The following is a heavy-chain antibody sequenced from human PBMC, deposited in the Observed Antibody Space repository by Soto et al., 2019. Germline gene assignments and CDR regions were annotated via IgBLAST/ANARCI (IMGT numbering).Heavy chain of an antibody. CDR2: IYPGDSDP. V-gene: IGHV5-51*01. CDR3: TRGRMAAGSSRFDY. D-gene: IGHD6-19*01. CDR1: GYSFTNYW. J-gene: IGHJ4*02. Sequence: GESLKISCKASGYSFTNYWIAWMRQMPGKGLEWMGIIYPGDSDPRYSPSFQGRVTISADNSISTAYLQMNSLKTEDTAVYYCTRGRMAAGSSRFDYWGQGTLVTVSS.